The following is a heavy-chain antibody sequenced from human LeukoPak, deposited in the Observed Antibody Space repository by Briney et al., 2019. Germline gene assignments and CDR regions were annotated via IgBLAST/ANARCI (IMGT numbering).Heavy chain of an antibody. V-gene: IGHV3-23*01. D-gene: IGHD6-13*01. J-gene: IGHJ4*02. Sequence: GGSLXLSCXASGFTFSSYAMSWVRQAPGKGLEWVSAISGSGGSTYYADSVKGRFTISRDNSKNTLYLQMNSLRAEDTAVYYCAKSSGYSSSKFDYWGQGTLVTVSS. CDR2: ISGSGGST. CDR3: AKSSGYSSSKFDY. CDR1: GFTFSSYA.